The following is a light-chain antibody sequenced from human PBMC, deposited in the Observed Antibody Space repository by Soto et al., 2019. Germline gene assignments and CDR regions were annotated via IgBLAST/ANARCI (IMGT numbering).Light chain of an antibody. CDR3: QQYDSSPLT. J-gene: IGKJ4*01. CDR2: GAS. CDR1: QSVSSSY. Sequence: EIVLTQSPGTLSLSPGERATLSCRASQSVSSSYLAWYQQKPGQAPRLLIYGASSRATGIPDRFSGSGSVTDFTLTISRLEPGDFAVYYCQQYDSSPLTFGGGTKVEIK. V-gene: IGKV3-20*01.